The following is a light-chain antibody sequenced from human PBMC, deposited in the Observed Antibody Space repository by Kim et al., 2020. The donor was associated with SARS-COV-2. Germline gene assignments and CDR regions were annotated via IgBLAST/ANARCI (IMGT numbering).Light chain of an antibody. V-gene: IGKV1-39*01. CDR2: ATS. Sequence: SASVGDRVPIPCRATGSVNTYFAWYRVTPGKAPHLLIFATSNLQRGVSSTFRGSGSGTEYTLPISSLQPEYFATYYCQQTYTAPYTFGQGTTLEI. J-gene: IGKJ2*01. CDR1: GSVNTY. CDR3: QQTYTAPYT.